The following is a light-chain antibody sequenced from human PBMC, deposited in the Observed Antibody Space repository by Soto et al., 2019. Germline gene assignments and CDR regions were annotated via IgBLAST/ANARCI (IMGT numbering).Light chain of an antibody. CDR1: QGISSY. CDR2: AAS. CDR3: QQYYSYPLT. J-gene: IGKJ4*01. Sequence: AIRMTQSPSSLSACTGDRVTITCRASQGISSYLAWYQQKPGKAPKLLIYAASTLQSGVPSRFSGSGSGTDFTLTISCLQPEDFATYYWQQYYSYPLTLGGGTKVDIK. V-gene: IGKV1-8*01.